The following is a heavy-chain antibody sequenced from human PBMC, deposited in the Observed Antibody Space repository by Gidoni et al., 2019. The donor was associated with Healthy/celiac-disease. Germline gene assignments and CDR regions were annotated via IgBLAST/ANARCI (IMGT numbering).Heavy chain of an antibody. Sequence: QVQLVESGGGVVQPGRSLRLSCAASGFTFSSYGMHWVRQAPGKGLEWVAVISYDGSNKYYADSVKGRFTISRDNSKNTLYLQMNSLKAEDTAVYYCAKDLITDFWSGHQLRANYGMDVWGQGTTVTVSS. V-gene: IGHV3-30*18. J-gene: IGHJ6*02. CDR2: ISYDGSNK. D-gene: IGHD3-3*01. CDR1: GFTFSSYG. CDR3: AKDLITDFWSGHQLRANYGMDV.